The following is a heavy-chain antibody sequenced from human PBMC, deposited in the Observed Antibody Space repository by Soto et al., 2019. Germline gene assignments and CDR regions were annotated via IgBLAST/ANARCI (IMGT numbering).Heavy chain of an antibody. V-gene: IGHV3-7*05. Sequence: GGSLRLSCAASGFTFSSYWMSWVRQAPGKGLEWVANIKQDGSEKYYVDSVKGRFTISRDNAKNSLYLQMNSLRAEDTAVYYCARGKAAIDPHYFDYWGQGTLVTVSS. CDR3: ARGKAAIDPHYFDY. CDR1: GFTFSSYW. J-gene: IGHJ4*02. CDR2: IKQDGSEK. D-gene: IGHD5-18*01.